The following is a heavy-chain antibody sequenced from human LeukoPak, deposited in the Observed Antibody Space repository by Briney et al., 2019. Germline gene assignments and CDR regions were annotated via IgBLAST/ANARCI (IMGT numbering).Heavy chain of an antibody. D-gene: IGHD6-6*01. CDR1: GFTFSSYA. CDR3: ARETSDYAFDI. CDR2: ISYDGSNK. J-gene: IGHJ3*02. V-gene: IGHV3-30*04. Sequence: PGGSLRLSCAASGFTFSSYAMHWVRQAPGKGLEWVAVISYDGSNKYYADSVKGRFTISRDNSKNTLYLQMNSPRAEDTAVYYCARETSDYAFDIWGQGTMVTVSS.